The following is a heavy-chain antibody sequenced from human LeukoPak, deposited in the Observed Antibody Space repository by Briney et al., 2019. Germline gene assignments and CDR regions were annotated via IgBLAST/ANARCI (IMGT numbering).Heavy chain of an antibody. CDR1: GFTFSSYS. CDR3: ARYYYYDSGSYSYYFDY. J-gene: IGHJ4*02. CDR2: ISSSITNI. D-gene: IGHD3-10*01. V-gene: IGHV3-21*01. Sequence: GGSLRLSCAASGFTFSSYSMIWVRQAPGRGLEWVSSISSSITNIYYADSVKGRFTTSRDNAKNSLYLQMNSLRAKDTALYYCARYYYYDSGSYSYYFDYWGQGTLVTVSS.